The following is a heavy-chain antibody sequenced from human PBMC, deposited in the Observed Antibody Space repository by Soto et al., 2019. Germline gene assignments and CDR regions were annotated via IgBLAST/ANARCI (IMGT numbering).Heavy chain of an antibody. CDR3: AKDQFSSGWYNDYYYGLDV. Sequence: GGSLRLSCAASGFTFRSYGMSWVRQAPGKGLEWVSGITGNAGSTFYGDSAKGRFTISRDKNTLYLQMNSLRADDTAVYYCAKDQFSSGWYNDYYYGLDVWGQGTTVTVSS. CDR1: GFTFRSYG. CDR2: ITGNAGST. V-gene: IGHV3-23*01. D-gene: IGHD6-19*01. J-gene: IGHJ6*02.